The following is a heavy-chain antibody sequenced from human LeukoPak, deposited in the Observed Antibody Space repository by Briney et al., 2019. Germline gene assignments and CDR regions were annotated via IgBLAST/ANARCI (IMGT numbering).Heavy chain of an antibody. V-gene: IGHV3-48*03. CDR1: GFTFSSYE. D-gene: IGHD1-26*01. CDR2: ISSSGSTI. J-gene: IGHJ4*02. CDR3: ARAEQVGATRAPGY. Sequence: GGSLRLSCAASGFTFSSYEMNWVRQAPGKGLEWVSYISSSGSTIYYADSVKGRFTISRDNAKNSLYLQMNSLRAEDTAVYYCARAEQVGATRAPGYWGQGTLVTVSS.